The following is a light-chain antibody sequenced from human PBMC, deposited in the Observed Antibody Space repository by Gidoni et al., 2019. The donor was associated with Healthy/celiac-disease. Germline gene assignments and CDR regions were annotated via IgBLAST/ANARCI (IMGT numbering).Light chain of an antibody. V-gene: IGLV2-23*01. CDR2: EGS. CDR3: CSYAGSSTFYV. Sequence: QSALTQPASVSGSPGQPITISCTGTSSDVGSYNLVSWYQQHPGKAPKLMIYEGSKLPSGVSNRFSGSKSGNTASLTISGLQAEDEADYYCCSYAGSSTFYVFGTGTKVTVL. J-gene: IGLJ1*01. CDR1: SSDVGSYNL.